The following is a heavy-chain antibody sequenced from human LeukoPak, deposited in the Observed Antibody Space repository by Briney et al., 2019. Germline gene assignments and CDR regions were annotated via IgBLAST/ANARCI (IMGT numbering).Heavy chain of an antibody. CDR1: GGSINSGSYY. Sequence: SETLSLTCTVSGGSINSGSYYWSWIRQPAGKGLEWIGRIYTSGSTNYNPSLKSRVTISVDTSKNQFSLKLSSVTAADTAVYYCAREGLYYYDTHGHWYFDLWGRGTLVTVSS. D-gene: IGHD3-22*01. J-gene: IGHJ2*01. V-gene: IGHV4-61*02. CDR2: IYTSGST. CDR3: AREGLYYYDTHGHWYFDL.